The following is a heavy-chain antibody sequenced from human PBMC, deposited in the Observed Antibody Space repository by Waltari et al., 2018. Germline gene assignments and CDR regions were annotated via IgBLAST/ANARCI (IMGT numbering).Heavy chain of an antibody. D-gene: IGHD3-22*01. CDR3: ARHLYSIDYLELGN. J-gene: IGHJ4*02. CDR2: NRESVVNT. Sequence: EVDLVASGGGLAQPGGSLRYSGAATGLSLFLSALGWVRQVSGKGLEWVSGNRESVVNTKNADSVKGRFTVSRDNSKNTAFLQLNSLRAEDTAIYYCARHLYSIDYLELGNWGQGTLVTVSS. V-gene: IGHV3-23*04. CDR1: GLSLFLSA.